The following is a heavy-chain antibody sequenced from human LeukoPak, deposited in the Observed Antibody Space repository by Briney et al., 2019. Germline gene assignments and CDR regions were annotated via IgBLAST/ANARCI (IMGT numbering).Heavy chain of an antibody. CDR3: ATGIGDYVWGSYRTYFFDC. CDR2: FDREDGET. J-gene: IGHJ4*02. V-gene: IGHV1-24*01. D-gene: IGHD3-16*02. CDR1: GYTLSELS. Sequence: ASVKVFCQVSGYTLSELSIHWVRQAPGKGLEWMGGFDREDGETFFAQKFQGRVTMTEDTPTDTAYMELSSLRSDDTAVYYCATGIGDYVWGSYRTYFFDCWGQGTLVTVSS.